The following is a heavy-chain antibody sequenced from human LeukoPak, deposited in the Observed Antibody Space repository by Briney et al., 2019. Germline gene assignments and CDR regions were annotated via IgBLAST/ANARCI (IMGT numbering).Heavy chain of an antibody. V-gene: IGHV3-23*01. D-gene: IGHD3-22*01. Sequence: GGSLRLSCAASGLTFSSYGMSWVRQAPGKGLDWVSAISGSGGKTYYADFVKGRFTISRDNSKNTLYLQMNSLRAEDTAVYHCARDMYYDSSGYNRGFDYWGQGTLVTVSS. CDR1: GLTFSSYG. J-gene: IGHJ4*02. CDR2: ISGSGGKT. CDR3: ARDMYYDSSGYNRGFDY.